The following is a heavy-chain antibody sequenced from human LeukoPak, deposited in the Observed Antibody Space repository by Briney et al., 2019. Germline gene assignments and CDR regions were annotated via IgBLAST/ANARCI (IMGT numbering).Heavy chain of an antibody. V-gene: IGHV4-59*05. Sequence: PSETLSLTCTVSGGSISSYYWSWIRQPPGKGLEWIGSIYYSGSTYYNPSLKSRVTISVDTSKNQFSPKLSSVTAADTAVYYCASRVRSSPDYWGQGTLVTVSS. CDR1: GGSISSYY. D-gene: IGHD3-10*01. CDR2: IYYSGST. CDR3: ASRVRSSPDY. J-gene: IGHJ4*02.